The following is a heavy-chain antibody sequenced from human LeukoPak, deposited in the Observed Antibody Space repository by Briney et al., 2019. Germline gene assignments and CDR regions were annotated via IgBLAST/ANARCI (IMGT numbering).Heavy chain of an antibody. CDR1: GGSISSYY. CDR2: IYFSGST. D-gene: IGHD2-15*01. Sequence: MSSETLSLTCTVSGGSISSYYWSWVRQPPGKGLEWVGDIYFSGSTNYNTSLKSRVTISVDTSKNQFSLKLSSVTAADTAVYYCARAPFYCSGGSCYPFWLDYWGQGTLVTVSS. V-gene: IGHV4-59*01. CDR3: ARAPFYCSGGSCYPFWLDY. J-gene: IGHJ4*02.